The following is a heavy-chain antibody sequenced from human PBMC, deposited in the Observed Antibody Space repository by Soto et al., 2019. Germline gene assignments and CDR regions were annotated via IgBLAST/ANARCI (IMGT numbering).Heavy chain of an antibody. CDR1: GYSFTSYW. CDR3: ARAYCSGGSCYSGNWFDP. J-gene: IGHJ5*02. CDR2: IDPSDSYT. D-gene: IGHD2-15*01. V-gene: IGHV5-10-1*01. Sequence: GESLKISCKGSGYSFTSYWISWVRQMPGKGLEWMGRIDPSDSYTNYSPSFQGHVTISADRSISTAYLQWSSLKASDTAMYYCARAYCSGGSCYSGNWFDPWGQGTLVTVSS.